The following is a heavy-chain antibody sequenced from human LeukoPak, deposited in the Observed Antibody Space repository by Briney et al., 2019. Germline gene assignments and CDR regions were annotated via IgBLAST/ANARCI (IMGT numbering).Heavy chain of an antibody. V-gene: IGHV1-18*01. CDR1: GYTFTSYG. CDR3: ARDVTIFGVATHAFDI. CDR2: ISAYNGNT. J-gene: IGHJ3*02. D-gene: IGHD3-3*01. Sequence: ASVKVSCKASGYTFTSYGISWVRQAPGQGLEGMGWISAYNGNTNYAQKLQGRVTMTTDTSTSTAYMELRSLRSDDTAVYYCARDVTIFGVATHAFDIWGQGTMVTVSS.